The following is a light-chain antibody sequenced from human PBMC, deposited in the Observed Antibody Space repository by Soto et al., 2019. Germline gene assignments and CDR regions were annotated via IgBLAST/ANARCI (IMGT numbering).Light chain of an antibody. Sequence: EIVLSQSPGTLSLSPGERATLSCRASQRVSASYLAWYQQKPGQSPRLLIYDASSRATGIPDRFSGNGSGTDVTLTINSLEPEDFAVYFCPQYGGSPPGYVFGQGTKLEIK. CDR1: QRVSASY. CDR2: DAS. CDR3: PQYGGSPPGYV. V-gene: IGKV3-20*01. J-gene: IGKJ2*01.